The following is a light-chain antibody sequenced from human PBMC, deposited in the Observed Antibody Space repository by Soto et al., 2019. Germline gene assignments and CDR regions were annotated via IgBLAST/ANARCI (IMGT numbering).Light chain of an antibody. CDR1: QSISYY. CDR2: GAS. V-gene: IGKV1-39*01. J-gene: IGKJ4*01. CDR3: QQTYTTPLT. Sequence: DIEMTQSPSSLSAYVVDRVNITCRASQSISYYLNWYQQKPGRAPDLLMYGASSLQSGVPSRFTGSGSGTEFTLTITSLQPGDFATYYCQQTYTTPLTFGGGTKVDIK.